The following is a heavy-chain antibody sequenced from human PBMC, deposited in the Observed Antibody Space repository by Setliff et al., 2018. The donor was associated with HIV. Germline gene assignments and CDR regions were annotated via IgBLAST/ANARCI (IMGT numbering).Heavy chain of an antibody. CDR3: ARVREEQLAPLPNWYFDL. V-gene: IGHV1-69*10. CDR2: IIPILGIA. CDR1: GGTFSSYA. Sequence: SVKVSCKASGGTFSSYAISWVRQAPGQGLEWMGGIIPILGIANYAQKFQGRVTITADKSTSTAYMELSSLRSEDTAVYYSARVREEQLAPLPNWYFDLWGRGTLVTVSS. D-gene: IGHD6-6*01. J-gene: IGHJ2*01.